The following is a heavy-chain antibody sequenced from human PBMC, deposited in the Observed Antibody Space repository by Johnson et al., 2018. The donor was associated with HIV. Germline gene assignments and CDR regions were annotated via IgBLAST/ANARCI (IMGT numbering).Heavy chain of an antibody. CDR1: GFNFGNYA. Sequence: VQLVESGGGLVQPGRSLRLSCAASGFNFGNYAMHWVRQAPGKGLEWVSGINGNSDVIGYADSVKGRLSISRDNGKNSLYLQMNSLRPEDTALYYCAKDSSYGTGWLSAFDIWGHGTMVTVSS. CDR2: INGNSDVI. V-gene: IGHV3-9*01. J-gene: IGHJ3*02. D-gene: IGHD6-19*01. CDR3: AKDSSYGTGWLSAFDI.